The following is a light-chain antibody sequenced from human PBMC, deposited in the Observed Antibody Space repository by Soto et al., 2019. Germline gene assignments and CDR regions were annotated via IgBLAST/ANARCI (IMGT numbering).Light chain of an antibody. J-gene: IGLJ1*01. CDR2: SNN. CDR3: AAWDDSLNADV. Sequence: QSVLTQPPSASGTPGQRVTISCSGSSSNIGSNSVNWYQQLPGTAPKLLIYSNNQWPSGVPDRISGSKSGTSASLAIGGLQSEDEADYYCAAWDDSLNADVFGTGTKLTVL. V-gene: IGLV1-44*01. CDR1: SSNIGSNS.